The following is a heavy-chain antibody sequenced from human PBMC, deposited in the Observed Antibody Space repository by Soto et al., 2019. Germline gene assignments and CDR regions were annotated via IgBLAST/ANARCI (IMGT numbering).Heavy chain of an antibody. CDR3: ARGNPFNYAGFDV. J-gene: IGHJ6*02. CDR1: GYTFSDFD. D-gene: IGHD3-16*01. Sequence: QAHLEQSGAEVKRPGASVKVSCKASGYTFSDFDINWLRQASGQGPEWMGWMNAKSEDTLFAQRFQGKFNMTRDTSLRTAYMEVGSLTSDDTAMYYCARGNPFNYAGFDVWGQGTTVAVSS. V-gene: IGHV1-8*01. CDR2: MNAKSEDT.